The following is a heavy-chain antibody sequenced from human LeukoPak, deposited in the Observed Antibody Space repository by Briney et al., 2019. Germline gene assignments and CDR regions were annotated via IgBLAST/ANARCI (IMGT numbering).Heavy chain of an antibody. Sequence: PGGSLRLSCAASGFTFSSYGMHWVRQATGKGLEWVSGSGTAGDTYYAGSVKGRFTISRENAKNSLYLQMNSPRAGDTAVYYCARAQGSGWYDYWGQGTLVTVSS. CDR3: ARAQGSGWYDY. CDR1: GFTFSSYG. V-gene: IGHV3-13*01. J-gene: IGHJ4*02. D-gene: IGHD6-19*01. CDR2: SGTAGDT.